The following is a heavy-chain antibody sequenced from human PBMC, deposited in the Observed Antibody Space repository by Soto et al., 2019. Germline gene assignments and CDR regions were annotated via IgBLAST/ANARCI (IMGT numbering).Heavy chain of an antibody. J-gene: IGHJ4*02. D-gene: IGHD2-21*02. V-gene: IGHV3-30-3*01. CDR1: GFTFSSYA. CDR3: AKDKVPVVVTAPFDY. Sequence: GGSLRLSCAASGFTFSSYAMHWVRQAPGKGLEWVALISYDGSDKYYADSVKGRFTISRDNSKNTLYLQMNSLRAEDTAVYYCAKDKVPVVVTAPFDYWGQGTLVTVSS. CDR2: ISYDGSDK.